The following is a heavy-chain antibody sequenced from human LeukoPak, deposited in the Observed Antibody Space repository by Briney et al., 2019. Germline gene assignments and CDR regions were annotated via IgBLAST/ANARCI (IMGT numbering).Heavy chain of an antibody. CDR1: GYTFTSYY. CDR2: INPSGGST. J-gene: IGHJ4*02. V-gene: IGHV1-46*01. D-gene: IGHD6-25*01. Sequence: ASVKVSCKASGYTFTSYYMHWVRQAPGQGLEWMGIINPSGGSTSYAQKFQGRVTMTRDTSTSTVYMELSSLRSEDTAVYYCASDVGRSESSPSYSFDYWGQGTLVTVSS. CDR3: ASDVGRSESSPSYSFDY.